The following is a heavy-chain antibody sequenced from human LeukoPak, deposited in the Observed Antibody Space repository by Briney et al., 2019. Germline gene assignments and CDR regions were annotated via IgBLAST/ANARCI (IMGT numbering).Heavy chain of an antibody. CDR2: LRKDATYS. CDR1: GFPFSSFC. J-gene: IGHJ4*02. V-gene: IGHV3-30*02. CDR3: ASGGPTRGTLDY. D-gene: IGHD1-26*01. Sequence: GGSLRIFLGTAGFPFSSFCLFWGRQTPDKGPQLVAYLRKDATYSNYADSARGRFTISRDNSKNTLDLQMSNLRVEDMAVYYCASGGPTRGTLDYWGQGTLVTVPS.